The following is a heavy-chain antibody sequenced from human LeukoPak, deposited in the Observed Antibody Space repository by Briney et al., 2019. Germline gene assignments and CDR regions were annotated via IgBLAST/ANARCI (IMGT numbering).Heavy chain of an antibody. CDR2: INPSGGST. V-gene: IGHV1-46*01. Sequence: ASVKVSCKASGYTFTSYYIHWVRQAPGQGLEWMGIINPSGGSTSYAQKFQGRVTMTTDMSTSTVYMELSSLRSEDTAVYYCARVPYDILTGRPAEFDYWGQGTLVTVSS. CDR3: ARVPYDILTGRPAEFDY. D-gene: IGHD3-9*01. CDR1: GYTFTSYY. J-gene: IGHJ4*02.